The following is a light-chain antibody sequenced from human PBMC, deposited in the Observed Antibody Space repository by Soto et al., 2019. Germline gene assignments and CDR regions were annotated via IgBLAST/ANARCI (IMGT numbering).Light chain of an antibody. V-gene: IGLV2-14*01. CDR1: SSDVGGYNY. J-gene: IGLJ2*01. CDR2: EVS. Sequence: QSALTQPASVSGSPGQSITIPCTGTSSDVGGYNYVSWYQQHPGKAPKLMIYEVSNRPSGVSNRFSGSKSGNTASLTISGLQAEDEVDYYCSSYTSSSTYVVFGGGTKLTVL. CDR3: SSYTSSSTYVV.